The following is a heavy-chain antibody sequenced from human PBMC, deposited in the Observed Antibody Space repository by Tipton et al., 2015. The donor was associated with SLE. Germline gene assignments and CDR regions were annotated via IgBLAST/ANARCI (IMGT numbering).Heavy chain of an antibody. V-gene: IGHV1-18*04. CDR1: GYTFTSYG. D-gene: IGHD6-13*01. J-gene: IGHJ4*02. Sequence: QLVQSGAEVTKPGASVKVSCKASGYTFTSYGITWVRQAPGQGLEWVGWISGYNGNTNYAQKLQGRVTMTTDTSTSTAYMELRSLRSDDTAVYYCARDAAEYSSSWYSGGQGTRVTVSS. CDR2: ISGYNGNT. CDR3: ARDAAEYSSSWYS.